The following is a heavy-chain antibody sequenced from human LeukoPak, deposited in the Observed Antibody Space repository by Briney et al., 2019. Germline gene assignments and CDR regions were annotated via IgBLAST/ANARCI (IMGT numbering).Heavy chain of an antibody. CDR1: GFSFCNYG. CDR2: ISGYNGDK. Sequence: ASVKVSCKASGFSFCNYGITRVRQARGQGLQWLGWISGYNGDKHYAQKLQGRVTLTTDTSTSTSYMELRSLRSEDTAVYYCARCPRGIGRDWLGYFDYWGQGTLVSISS. CDR3: ARCPRGIGRDWLGYFDY. V-gene: IGHV1-18*01. J-gene: IGHJ4*02. D-gene: IGHD3/OR15-3a*01.